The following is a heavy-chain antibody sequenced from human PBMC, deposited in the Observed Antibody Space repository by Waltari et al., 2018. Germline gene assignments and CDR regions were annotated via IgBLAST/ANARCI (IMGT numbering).Heavy chain of an antibody. CDR2: IYYSGST. J-gene: IGHJ3*02. CDR1: GGSISSHY. D-gene: IGHD1-26*01. V-gene: IGHV4-59*11. CDR3: ARVPKISGSYYFLGSAFDI. Sequence: QVQLQESGPGLVKPSETLSLTCTVSGGSISSHYWSWIRQPPGKGLEWIGYIYYSGSTNYNPSLKSRVTISVDTSKNQFSLKLSSVTAADTAVYYCARVPKISGSYYFLGSAFDIWGQGTMVTVSS.